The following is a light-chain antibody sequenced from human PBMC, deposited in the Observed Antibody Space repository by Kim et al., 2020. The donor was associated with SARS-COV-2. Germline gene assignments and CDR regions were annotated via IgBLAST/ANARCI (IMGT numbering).Light chain of an antibody. CDR1: QSISSY. J-gene: IGKJ5*01. V-gene: IGKV1-39*01. Sequence: AAVGARVTITCRASQSISSYLNWYQQKPGKAPKLLIYAASSLQSGVPSRFSGSGSGTDFTLTISSLQPEDFATYYCQQSYSTLITFGQGTRLEIK. CDR2: AAS. CDR3: QQSYSTLIT.